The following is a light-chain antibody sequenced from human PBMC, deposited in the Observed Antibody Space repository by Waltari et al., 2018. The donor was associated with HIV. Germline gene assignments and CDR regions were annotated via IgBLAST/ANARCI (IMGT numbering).Light chain of an antibody. V-gene: IGLV1-44*01. CDR1: SSNLGNSH. CDR3: SAWDDSLNAVL. J-gene: IGLJ2*01. Sequence: QSVLTQPPSVSGTPGHRVTISCSGSSSNLGNSHANWYQHLPGTAPKLLIYSNNQRPSGVPDRFSGSKSGTSASLAISGLQSEDEADYYCSAWDDSLNAVLFGGGTKLTVL. CDR2: SNN.